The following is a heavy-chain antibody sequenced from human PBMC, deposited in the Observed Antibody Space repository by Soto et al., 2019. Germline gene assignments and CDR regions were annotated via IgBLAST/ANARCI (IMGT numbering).Heavy chain of an antibody. CDR1: GFTFSSYA. V-gene: IGHV3-23*01. CDR3: ARWSYLDY. D-gene: IGHD3-3*01. CDR2: ISGSGGSA. Sequence: GGSLRLSCAASGFTFSSYAMSWVRQAPGRGLEWVSTISGSGGSAYFADSVKGRFTISRDNSKNTLYLQMNSLRAEDTAVYYCARWSYLDYWGQGTRVTVSS. J-gene: IGHJ4*02.